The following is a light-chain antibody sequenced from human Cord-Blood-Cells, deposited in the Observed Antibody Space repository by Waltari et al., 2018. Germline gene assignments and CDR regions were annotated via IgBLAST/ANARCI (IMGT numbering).Light chain of an antibody. CDR2: GAS. CDR1: QSVSSN. Sequence: EIVMTQSPATLSVSPGERATLSCWASQSVSSNLAWYQQKPGQAPRLLNYGASTRATGIPARFRASGAGTECARTFSSLQSEDFAGDYCQQYNNWRGAFAPGTKVDIK. J-gene: IGKJ3*01. CDR3: QQYNNWRGA. V-gene: IGKV3-15*01.